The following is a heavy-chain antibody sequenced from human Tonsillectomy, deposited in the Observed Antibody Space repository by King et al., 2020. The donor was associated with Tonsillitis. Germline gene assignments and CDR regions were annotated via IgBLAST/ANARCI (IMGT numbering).Heavy chain of an antibody. J-gene: IGHJ4*02. V-gene: IGHV4-38-2*02. D-gene: IGHD3-22*01. CDR2: IYHSGST. CDR3: ARDQDYYHRRGSPSPFDY. Sequence: VQLQESGPGLVKPSETLSLTCSVSGYSISSDYYWGWIRQPPGKGLEWIGSIYHSGSTYYNPSLKSRVTISVDTSKNQFSLKLSSVPAADTAVYYCARDQDYYHRRGSPSPFDYWGQGTLVTVSS. CDR1: GYSISSDYY.